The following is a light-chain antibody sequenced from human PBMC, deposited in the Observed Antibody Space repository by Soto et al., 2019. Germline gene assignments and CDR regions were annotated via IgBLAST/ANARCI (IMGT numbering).Light chain of an antibody. V-gene: IGLV2-23*02. CDR2: EVS. J-gene: IGLJ1*01. CDR1: TSDFGSYDL. CDR3: FSYASRRSPYV. Sequence: TTSDFGSYDLVSWYQQHPGKAPKIMIYEVSKRPSGDSNRFSGSKSGNTASLTISGLQAEDEAAYYCFSYASRRSPYVFGPVTKFTVL.